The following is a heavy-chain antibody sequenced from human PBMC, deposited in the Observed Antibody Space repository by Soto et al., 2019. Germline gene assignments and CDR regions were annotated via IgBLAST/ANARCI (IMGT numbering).Heavy chain of an antibody. D-gene: IGHD5-18*01. CDR3: AKVVTAYDAFDI. Sequence: GGSLRLSCAASVFTFSSYAMRWVRQSPGKGLEWISAISGSGGSTYYADSVKGRFTISRDNSKNTLYLQMNSLRAEDTAVYYCAKVVTAYDAFDIWGQGTMVTASS. V-gene: IGHV3-23*01. J-gene: IGHJ3*02. CDR1: VFTFSSYA. CDR2: ISGSGGST.